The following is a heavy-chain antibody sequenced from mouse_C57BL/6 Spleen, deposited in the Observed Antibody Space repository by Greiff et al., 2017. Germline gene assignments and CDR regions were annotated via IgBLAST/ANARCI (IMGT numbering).Heavy chain of an antibody. CDR3: ARPYYGSNLDY. J-gene: IGHJ2*01. CDR2: IHPNSGST. V-gene: IGHV1-64*01. CDR1: GYTFTSYW. D-gene: IGHD1-1*01. Sequence: QVQLQQPGAELVKPGASVKLSCKASGYTFTSYWMHWVKQRPGQGLEWIGMIHPNSGSTNYNEKFKSKATLTVDKSSSTAYMQLSSLTSEDSAVYYCARPYYGSNLDYWGQGTTLTVSS.